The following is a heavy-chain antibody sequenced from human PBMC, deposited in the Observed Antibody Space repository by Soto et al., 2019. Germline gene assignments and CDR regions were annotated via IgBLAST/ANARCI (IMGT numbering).Heavy chain of an antibody. V-gene: IGHV4-59*01. CDR3: TRVGGYYGDYPNFDY. Sequence: PSETLSLTCTVYGGSIRSYYWSWIRQPPGKGLEWIGNIYYSGSTNYNPSRKSRVTMSVDMSKNQVSLKLSSVTAADTAVYYCTRVGGYYGDYPNFDYWGQGALVTV. D-gene: IGHD4-17*01. J-gene: IGHJ4*02. CDR1: GGSIRSYY. CDR2: IYYSGST.